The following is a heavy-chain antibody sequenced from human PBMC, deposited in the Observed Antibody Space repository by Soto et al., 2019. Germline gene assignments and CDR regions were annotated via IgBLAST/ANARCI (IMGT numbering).Heavy chain of an antibody. CDR1: GGTFSSYA. J-gene: IGHJ4*02. V-gene: IGHV1-69*13. CDR3: AREYGSRYFDY. D-gene: IGHD2-8*01. Sequence: SVKVSCKASGGTFSSYAIIWVRQDPGQGLEWMGGIIPIFGTANYAQKFQGRVTITADESTSTAYMELSSLRSEDTAVYYCAREYGSRYFDYWGQGTLVTVSS. CDR2: IIPIFGTA.